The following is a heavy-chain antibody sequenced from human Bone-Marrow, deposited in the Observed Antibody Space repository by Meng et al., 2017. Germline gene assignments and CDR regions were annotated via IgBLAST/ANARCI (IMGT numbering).Heavy chain of an antibody. J-gene: IGHJ4*02. CDR3: ARDRGGIDY. CDR1: GFTFSSYA. Sequence: VQMVEVGGGVVQPWRSLRLSCAASGFTFSSYAMHWVRQAPGKGLEWVAVISYDGSNKYYADSVKGRFTISRDNSKNTLYLQMNSLRAEDTAVYYCARDRGGIDYWGQGTLVTVSS. CDR2: ISYDGSNK. D-gene: IGHD2-15*01. V-gene: IGHV3-30*01.